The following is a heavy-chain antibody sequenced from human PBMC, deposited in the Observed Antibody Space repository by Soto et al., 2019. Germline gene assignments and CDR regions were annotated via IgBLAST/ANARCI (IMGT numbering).Heavy chain of an antibody. Sequence: SETLSLTCTVSGASISSGDYYWSWIRQPPGKGLEWIGYIYYTGNTVFNPSLKSRVSISVDTSKNQSSLKLNPVTAADTAVYYCSSLPDGYTSGLDYWGQGTLVTVSS. CDR1: GASISSGDYY. D-gene: IGHD5-12*01. J-gene: IGHJ4*02. CDR3: SSLPDGYTSGLDY. V-gene: IGHV4-30-4*01. CDR2: IYYTGNT.